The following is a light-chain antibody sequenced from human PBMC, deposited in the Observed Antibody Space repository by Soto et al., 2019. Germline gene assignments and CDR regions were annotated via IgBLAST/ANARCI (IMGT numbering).Light chain of an antibody. J-gene: IGKJ1*01. CDR1: QSVSSSY. V-gene: IGKV3-20*01. CDR2: GAS. CDR3: QQYGRSPWT. Sequence: EIVMTQSPATLSVSPGERATLSCTASQSVSSSYLAWYQQKPGQAPGLLIYGASSRATGIPDRFSGSGSGTDFTLTISRLEPEDFAVYYCQQYGRSPWTFGQGTKVDIK.